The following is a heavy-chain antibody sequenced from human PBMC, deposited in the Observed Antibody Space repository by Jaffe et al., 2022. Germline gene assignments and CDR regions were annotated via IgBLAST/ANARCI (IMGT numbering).Heavy chain of an antibody. V-gene: IGHV4-38-2*01. Sequence: QVQLQESGPGLVKPSETLSLTCAVSGYSISSGYYWGWIRQPPGKGLEWIGSIYHSGSTYYNPSLKSRVTISVDTSKNQFSLKLSSVTAADTAVYYCARRSYSGYSREWSSSGYFDYWGQGTLVTVSS. J-gene: IGHJ4*02. D-gene: IGHD5-12*01. CDR1: GYSISSGYY. CDR2: IYHSGST. CDR3: ARRSYSGYSREWSSSGYFDY.